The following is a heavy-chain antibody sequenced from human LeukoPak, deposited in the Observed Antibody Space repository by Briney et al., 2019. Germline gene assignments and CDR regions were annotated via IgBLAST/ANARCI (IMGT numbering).Heavy chain of an antibody. CDR3: ARSLIRGYPRNDY. CDR2: INSDGSST. V-gene: IGHV3-74*01. Sequence: SGGSLRLSCAASGFTFSSYAMSWVRQAPGKGLVWVSRINSDGSSTSYADSVKGRFTISRDNAKNTLYLQMNSLRAEDTAVYYCARSLIRGYPRNDYWGQGTLVTVSS. J-gene: IGHJ4*02. CDR1: GFTFSSYA. D-gene: IGHD5-18*01.